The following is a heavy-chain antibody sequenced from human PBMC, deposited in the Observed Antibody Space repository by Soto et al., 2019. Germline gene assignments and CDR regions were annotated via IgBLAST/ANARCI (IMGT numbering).Heavy chain of an antibody. J-gene: IGHJ5*02. CDR3: ARGPGSSWYWFDP. CDR1: GFTFSDYY. V-gene: IGHV3-11*01. CDR2: ISSTSGTI. D-gene: IGHD6-13*01. Sequence: PGGSLRLSCAASGFTFSDYYMTWIRQAPGKGLEWISYISSTSGTIYYADSVKGRFTISRDNAKKSLYLEMNSLRADDTAVYYCARGPGSSWYWFDPWGQGTLVTAPQ.